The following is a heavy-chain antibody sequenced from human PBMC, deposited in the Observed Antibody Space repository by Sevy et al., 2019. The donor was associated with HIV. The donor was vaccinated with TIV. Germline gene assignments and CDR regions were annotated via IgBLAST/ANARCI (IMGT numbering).Heavy chain of an antibody. J-gene: IGHJ4*02. CDR3: ARSGGYNKYDY. CDR1: GFTFSGYW. D-gene: IGHD2-15*01. Sequence: GGSLRLSCAASGFTFSGYWMHWVRQAPGKGLLWVSLINGSGGGTNYADSVKGRLTISRDNAKNTLYLQMNSLRAEDTAVYYCARSGGYNKYDYWGQGTLVTVSS. V-gene: IGHV3-74*01. CDR2: INGSGGGT.